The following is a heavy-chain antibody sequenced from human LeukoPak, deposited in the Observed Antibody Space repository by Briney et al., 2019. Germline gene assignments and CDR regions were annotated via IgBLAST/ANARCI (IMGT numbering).Heavy chain of an antibody. CDR3: ARALSWVDIVATITGAYYDYMDV. D-gene: IGHD5-12*01. Sequence: GASVKVSCKASGYTFTSYDINWVRQATGQGLEWMGWMNPNSGNTGYAQKFQGRVTMTRNTSISTAYMELSSLRSEDTAVYYCARALSWVDIVATITGAYYDYMDVWGKGTTVTVSS. CDR1: GYTFTSYD. CDR2: MNPNSGNT. J-gene: IGHJ6*03. V-gene: IGHV1-8*01.